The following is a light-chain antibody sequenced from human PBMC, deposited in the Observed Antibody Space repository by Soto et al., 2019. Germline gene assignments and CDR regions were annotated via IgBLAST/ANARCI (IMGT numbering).Light chain of an antibody. CDR3: QHYFHNPYT. J-gene: IGKJ2*01. CDR1: QSVLYSSNNKDY. CDR2: WAS. Sequence: IVMTQSPDSLAVSLGERATINCKSSQSVLYSSNNKDYLAWYQQKPGQPPKLLISWASTRESGVPDRFSGSGSETDFTLTISSLQAEDVAVYYCQHYFHNPYTFGQGTKVEIK. V-gene: IGKV4-1*01.